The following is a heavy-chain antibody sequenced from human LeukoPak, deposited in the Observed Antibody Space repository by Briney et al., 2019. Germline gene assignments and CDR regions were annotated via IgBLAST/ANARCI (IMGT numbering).Heavy chain of an antibody. CDR3: ARDLGYSGYEDNY. J-gene: IGHJ4*02. Sequence: GGSLRLSCAASGFTVSSNYMNWVRQAPGKGLEWVSVIYSGGSTYYADSVKGRFTISRDNSKNTLYLQMNSLRAEDTAVYYCARDLGYSGYEDNYWGQGTLVTVSS. V-gene: IGHV3-66*01. CDR2: IYSGGST. CDR1: GFTVSSNY. D-gene: IGHD5-12*01.